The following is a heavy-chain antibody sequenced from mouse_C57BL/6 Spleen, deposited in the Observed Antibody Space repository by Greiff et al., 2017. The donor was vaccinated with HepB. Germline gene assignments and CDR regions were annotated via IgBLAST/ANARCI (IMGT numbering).Heavy chain of an antibody. CDR2: IYPGDGDT. CDR3: ARGGYGNGGFDY. Sequence: VKLMESGAELVKPGASVKISCKASGYAFSSYWMNWVKQRPGKGLEWIGQIYPGDGDTNYNGKFKGKATLTADKSSSTAYMQLSSLTSEDSAVYFCARGGYGNGGFDYWGQGTTLTVSS. CDR1: GYAFSSYW. J-gene: IGHJ2*01. D-gene: IGHD2-1*01. V-gene: IGHV1-80*01.